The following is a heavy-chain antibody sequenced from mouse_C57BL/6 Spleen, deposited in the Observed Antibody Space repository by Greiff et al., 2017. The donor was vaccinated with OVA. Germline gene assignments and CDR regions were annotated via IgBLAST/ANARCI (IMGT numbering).Heavy chain of an antibody. CDR2: IWSGGST. CDR3: ARNRGSTTDLDY. Sequence: QVQLQQSGPGLVQPSQSLSITCTVSGFSLTSYGVHWVRQSPGKGLEWLGVIWSGGSTDYNAAFISRLSISKDNSKSQVFLKMNSLQADDTAIYYCARNRGSTTDLDYWGQGTTLTVSS. D-gene: IGHD1-1*01. V-gene: IGHV2-2*01. J-gene: IGHJ2*01. CDR1: GFSLTSYG.